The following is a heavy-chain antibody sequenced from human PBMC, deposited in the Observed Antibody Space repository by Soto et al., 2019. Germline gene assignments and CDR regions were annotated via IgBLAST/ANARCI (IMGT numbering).Heavy chain of an antibody. CDR3: ARELRNYYYYMDV. V-gene: IGHV3-64*01. CDR2: ISSNGGST. CDR1: GFTFSSYA. J-gene: IGHJ6*03. Sequence: GGSLRLSCAASGFTFSSYAMHWVRQAPGKGLEYVSAISSNGGSTYYANSVKGRFTISRDNSKNTLYLQMGSLRAEDMAVYYWARELRNYYYYMDVWGKGTTVTVSS.